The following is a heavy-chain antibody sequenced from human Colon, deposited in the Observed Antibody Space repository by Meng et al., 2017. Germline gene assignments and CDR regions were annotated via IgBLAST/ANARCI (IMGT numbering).Heavy chain of an antibody. J-gene: IGHJ5*02. CDR2: IYHGGST. V-gene: IGHV4-30-4*01. Sequence: QVQLQESGPGLVKPSQTLSLTCTVSGDSISSDYFWSWIRQPPGKGLEWIGYIYHGGSTDYNPSLRSRVTISVDTSKNQFSLKLSSVTAADTAVYYCAREGVATTNWFDPWGQGTLVTVSS. D-gene: IGHD2-15*01. CDR1: GDSISSDYF. CDR3: AREGVATTNWFDP.